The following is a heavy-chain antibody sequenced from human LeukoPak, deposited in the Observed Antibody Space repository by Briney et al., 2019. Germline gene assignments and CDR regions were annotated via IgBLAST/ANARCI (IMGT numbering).Heavy chain of an antibody. CDR1: GFTFSSYW. CDR3: VQTTGWPGFDY. Sequence: GSLRLSCAASGFTFSSYWMSWVRQPPGKGLEWIGNIYSGVPTYFNPSLKSRVVISVDTSKNQFSLNLTSVTAADTAMYYCVQTTGWPGFDYWGQGILVTVSS. D-gene: IGHD1-1*01. J-gene: IGHJ4*02. V-gene: IGHV4-4*09. CDR2: IYSGVPT.